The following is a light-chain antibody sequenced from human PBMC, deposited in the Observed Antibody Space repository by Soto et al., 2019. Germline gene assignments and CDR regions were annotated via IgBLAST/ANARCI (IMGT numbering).Light chain of an antibody. CDR3: AAWDDSLSGVV. CDR2: RNN. Sequence: QSVLTQPPSASGTPGQRVTISCSGSSSNIGSNYVFWYQHLPGTAPKLLIYRNNQRPSGVPDRFSCSKSGTSASLATSGLRSEDETDYYCAAWDDSLSGVVFGGGTKLTVL. V-gene: IGLV1-47*01. CDR1: SSNIGSNY. J-gene: IGLJ2*01.